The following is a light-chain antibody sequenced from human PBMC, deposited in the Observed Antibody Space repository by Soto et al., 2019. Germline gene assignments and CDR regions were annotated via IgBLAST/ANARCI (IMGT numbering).Light chain of an antibody. V-gene: IGKV1-9*01. CDR3: QQLDRYPLT. CDR1: QDISTY. CDR2: VAS. Sequence: DIQLTQSPSFLSASVGDRVTLTCRASQDISTYLAWYQQKPGKAPNLLIYVASTLQDGVPSRFSGTGSGTELTLTISNLQPADFATYYCQQLDRYPLTFGGGTEVEIK. J-gene: IGKJ4*01.